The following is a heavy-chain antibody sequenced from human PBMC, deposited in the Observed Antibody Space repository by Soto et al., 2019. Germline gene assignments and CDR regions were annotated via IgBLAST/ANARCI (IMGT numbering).Heavy chain of an antibody. CDR3: ARHIAVAGPDYYYYGMDV. CDR1: GYSFTSYW. D-gene: IGHD6-19*01. CDR2: IDPSDSYT. J-gene: IGHJ6*02. Sequence: RGESLKISCKGSGYSFTSYWISWVRQMPGKGLEWMGRIDPSDSYTNYSPSFQGHVTISADKSISTAYLQWSSLKASDTAMYYCARHIAVAGPDYYYYGMDVWGQGTTVTVSS. V-gene: IGHV5-10-1*01.